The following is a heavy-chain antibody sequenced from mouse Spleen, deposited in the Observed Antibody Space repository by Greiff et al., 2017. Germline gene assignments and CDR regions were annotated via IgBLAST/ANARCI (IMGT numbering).Heavy chain of an antibody. J-gene: IGHJ2*01. CDR2: IYPGSGST. Sequence: QVQLQQSGAELVKPGASLKMSCKASGYTFTSYWITWVKQSPGQGLEWIGDIYPGSGSTNYNEKFKSKATLTVDTSSSTAYMQLISLTSEESAVYDSARRGTRTWDYWGQGTTLTVSS. CDR3: ARRGTRTWDY. CDR1: GYTFTSYW. D-gene: IGHD2-13*01. V-gene: IGHV1-55*01.